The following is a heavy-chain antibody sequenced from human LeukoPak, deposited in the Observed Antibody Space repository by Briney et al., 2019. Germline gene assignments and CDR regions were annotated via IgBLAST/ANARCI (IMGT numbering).Heavy chain of an antibody. CDR2: INPNSGGS. V-gene: IGHV1-2*02. CDR3: ARDRVVTTNYYNMDV. D-gene: IGHD3-22*01. Sequence: ASVKVSCKASGYNFAGYHIHWVRQAPGQGLEWMGWINPNSGGSNYAQKFQGRVTMARDTSIRTAYMELSRLRSDDTAVYYCARDRVVTTNYYNMDVWGQGTTVTVSS. J-gene: IGHJ6*02. CDR1: GYNFAGYH.